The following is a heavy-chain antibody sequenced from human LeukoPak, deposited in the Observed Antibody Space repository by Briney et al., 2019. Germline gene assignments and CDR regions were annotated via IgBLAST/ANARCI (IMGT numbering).Heavy chain of an antibody. CDR2: IKQDGSDK. CDR1: GFTFSSPW. Sequence: GGALRLSCAASGFTFSSPWMRWVRQAPGKGLEWVAHIKQDGSDKYYVDSVKGRFTISRDNAKNSLYLQMNSLRADDTAMYYCARHSSGSYYTYWGQGTLVTVSS. J-gene: IGHJ4*02. D-gene: IGHD3-10*01. V-gene: IGHV3-7*01. CDR3: ARHSSGSYYTY.